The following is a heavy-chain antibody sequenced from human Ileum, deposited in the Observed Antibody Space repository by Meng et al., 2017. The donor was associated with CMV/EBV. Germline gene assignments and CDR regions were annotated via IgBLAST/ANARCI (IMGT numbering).Heavy chain of an antibody. Sequence: GESLKISCAASGFTFSSYSMNWVRQAPGKGLEWVSSISSSSSYIYYADSVKGRFTISRDNAKNSLYLQMNSLRAEDTAVYYCARERAGTYHYYGLDVWGQGTTVTVSS. V-gene: IGHV3-21*01. J-gene: IGHJ6*02. CDR3: ARERAGTYHYYGLDV. D-gene: IGHD1-1*01. CDR1: GFTFSSYS. CDR2: ISSSSSYI.